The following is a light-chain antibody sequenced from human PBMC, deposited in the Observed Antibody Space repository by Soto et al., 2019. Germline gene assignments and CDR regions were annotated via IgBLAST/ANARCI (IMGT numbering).Light chain of an antibody. Sequence: SVLTQPPSVCGAPGQRGTISCTGNSSNIGAGYDVHWYQQLPGTAPKLLIYANNNRPSGVPDRFSGSKSGTSASLAITGLQAEDEADYYCQSYDSSLSGYVFGVGTKRTVL. CDR1: SSNIGAGYD. CDR3: QSYDSSLSGYV. J-gene: IGLJ1*01. V-gene: IGLV1-40*01. CDR2: ANN.